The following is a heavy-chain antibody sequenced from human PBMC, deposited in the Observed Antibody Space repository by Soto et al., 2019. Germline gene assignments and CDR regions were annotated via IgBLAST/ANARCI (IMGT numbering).Heavy chain of an antibody. J-gene: IGHJ4*02. CDR1: GFTFSSYA. CDR2: ISGSGGST. Sequence: GGSLRLSCAASGFTFSSYAMSWVRQAPGKGLEWVSAISGSGGSTYYADFVKGRFTISRDNSKSTLYLQMNSLRAEDTAVYYCAKEPIPDDNDLECYCWGQGTLVTVSS. D-gene: IGHD3-3*01. V-gene: IGHV3-23*01. CDR3: AKEPIPDDNDLECYC.